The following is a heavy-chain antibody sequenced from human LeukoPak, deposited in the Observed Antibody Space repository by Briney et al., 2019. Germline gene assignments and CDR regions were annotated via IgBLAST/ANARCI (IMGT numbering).Heavy chain of an antibody. D-gene: IGHD4/OR15-4a*01. V-gene: IGHV3-23*05. CDR3: AKDRLTIDAFDI. Sequence: GGSLRLSCAASGFTFSGYAMSWVRQAPGKGLEWVSALDIGGSSTYYADSVKGRFTISRDNSKSTLYLQMNSLRAEDTALYYCAKDRLTIDAFDIWGQGTMVTASS. CDR2: LDIGGSST. J-gene: IGHJ3*02. CDR1: GFTFSGYA.